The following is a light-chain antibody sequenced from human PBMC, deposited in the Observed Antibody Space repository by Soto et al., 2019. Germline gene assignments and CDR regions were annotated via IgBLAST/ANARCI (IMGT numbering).Light chain of an antibody. V-gene: IGKV1-39*01. CDR1: QAINTY. CDR3: HLSYSTRLIT. CDR2: GTS. J-gene: IGKJ5*01. Sequence: DIQMAQSPSFLSASVGDRVTISCRASQAINTYLNWYQQKPGKAPKLLIYGTSDLQNGVPSRFSGGGSGTHVTLTIISLQPEDFATYYCHLSYSTRLITFGQGTRLEV.